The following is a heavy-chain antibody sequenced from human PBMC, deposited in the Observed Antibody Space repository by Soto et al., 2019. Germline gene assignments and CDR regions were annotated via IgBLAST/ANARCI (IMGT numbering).Heavy chain of an antibody. CDR1: GGSISSGDYY. CDR2: IYYSGST. J-gene: IGHJ4*02. CDR3: ARDDYGDYTHDY. D-gene: IGHD4-17*01. Sequence: SETLSLTCTVSGGSISSGDYYWRWIRQPPGKGLEWIGYIYYSGSTYYNPSLKSRVTISVDTSKNQFSLKLSSVTAADTAVYYCARDDYGDYTHDYWGQGTLVTVSS. V-gene: IGHV4-30-4*01.